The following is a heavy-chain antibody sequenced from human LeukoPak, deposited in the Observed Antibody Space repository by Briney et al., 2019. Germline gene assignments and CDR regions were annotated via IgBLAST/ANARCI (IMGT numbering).Heavy chain of an antibody. D-gene: IGHD3-22*01. V-gene: IGHV4-59*08. CDR3: ARRGYYYDRSGYYYFDN. CDR2: IHYSGTT. J-gene: IGHJ4*02. Sequence: SETLSLTCTVSGASISTYYWSWIRQPPGKGLEWIGCIHYSGTTDYNPSLKSRATTSVDTSKNQFSLKLSSVTAADTAVYYCARRGYYYDRSGYYYFDNWGQGTLVTVSS. CDR1: GASISTYY.